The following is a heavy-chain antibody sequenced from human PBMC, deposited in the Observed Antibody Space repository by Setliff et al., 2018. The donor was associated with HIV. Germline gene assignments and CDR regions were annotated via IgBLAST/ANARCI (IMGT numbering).Heavy chain of an antibody. CDR1: GVSVISYC. J-gene: IGHJ6*03. CDR3: ATFVPRTSASRPVDV. V-gene: IGHV4-59*08. Sequence: SETLSLTCTVSGVSVISYCWSWIRQSPGKGPEWIAFMCDSGYTNDNPSLKGRVTISVDTSKNQFSLKLTSVTAADTAVYFCATFVPRTSASRPVDVWGKGTTVTVS. CDR2: MCDSGYT. D-gene: IGHD2-2*01.